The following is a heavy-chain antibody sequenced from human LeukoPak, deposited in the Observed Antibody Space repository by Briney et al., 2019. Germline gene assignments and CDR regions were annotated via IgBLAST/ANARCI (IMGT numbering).Heavy chain of an antibody. V-gene: IGHV3-74*01. J-gene: IGHJ6*03. CDR1: GFPFGNYW. CDR3: ARWRPGYSSSYDFSYYMDV. D-gene: IGHD6-13*01. CDR2: FNGDGIGP. Sequence: GGSLNPSLAAPGFPFGNYWWNWVGQAPGKGLVWVPRFNGDGIGPSYAASVKGRFTISRDNAKNTLYLQKNSLRAEDTAVYYCARWRPGYSSSYDFSYYMDVWGEGTTVTVSS.